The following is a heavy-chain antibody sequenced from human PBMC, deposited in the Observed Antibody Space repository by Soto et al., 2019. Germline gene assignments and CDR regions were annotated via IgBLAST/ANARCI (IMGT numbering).Heavy chain of an antibody. CDR2: ISSSSSTI. Sequence: GGSLRLSCEASGFTFSSYSMNWVRQAPGKGLEWVSYISSSSSTIYYADSVKGRFTISRDNAKNSLYLQMNSLRDEDTAVYYCARVLSGTPGDAFDIWGQGTMVTVSS. CDR1: GFTFSSYS. D-gene: IGHD7-27*01. CDR3: ARVLSGTPGDAFDI. J-gene: IGHJ3*02. V-gene: IGHV3-48*02.